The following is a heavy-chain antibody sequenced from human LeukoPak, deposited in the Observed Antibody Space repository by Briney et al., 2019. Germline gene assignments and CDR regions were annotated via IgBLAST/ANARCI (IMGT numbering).Heavy chain of an antibody. CDR2: INPNTGGT. J-gene: IGHJ4*02. D-gene: IGHD2-2*01. Sequence: GASVKVSCKASGYTFTGYYMHWVRQAPGQGLEWMGWINPNTGGTNYAQKFQGRVTMTRDTSISTAYMELSRLRSDDTAVYYCARYCSSTSCYRRYFDYWGQGTLVTVSS. V-gene: IGHV1-2*02. CDR1: GYTFTGYY. CDR3: ARYCSSTSCYRRYFDY.